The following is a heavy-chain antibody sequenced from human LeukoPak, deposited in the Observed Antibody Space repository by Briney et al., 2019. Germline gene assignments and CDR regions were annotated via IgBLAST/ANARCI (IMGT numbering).Heavy chain of an antibody. CDR2: ISGSGGST. CDR3: ARGRQNYGDYPY. J-gene: IGHJ4*02. CDR1: GFTFSNYA. Sequence: GGSLRLSCAASGFTFSNYAMSWVRQAPGKGLEWVSAISGSGGSTFYKDSVKGRFTTSGDNFNNTVYLQMNSLRAEDTAVYYCARGRQNYGDYPYWGQGTLVTVSS. V-gene: IGHV3-23*01. D-gene: IGHD4-17*01.